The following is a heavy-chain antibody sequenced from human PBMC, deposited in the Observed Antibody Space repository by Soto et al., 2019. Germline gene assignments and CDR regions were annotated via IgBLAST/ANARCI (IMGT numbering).Heavy chain of an antibody. CDR3: ARTLHRSGYDCPFDS. CDR1: VDSINAYF. Sequence: SETLSLTCTVSVDSINAYFWGWIRQPPGKGLEWIGYIYHDGTTFYNPSLSSRVTISIDTSETQFSLRLSFVTAADTAVYYCARTLHRSGYDCPFDSWGQGTLVTVSS. V-gene: IGHV4-59*01. J-gene: IGHJ4*02. CDR2: IYHDGTT. D-gene: IGHD5-12*01.